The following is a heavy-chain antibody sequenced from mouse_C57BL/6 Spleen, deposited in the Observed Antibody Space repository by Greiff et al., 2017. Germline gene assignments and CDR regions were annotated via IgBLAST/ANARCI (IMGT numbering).Heavy chain of an antibody. CDR2: INPGSGGT. J-gene: IGHJ3*01. CDR3: ARDGNPAWFAY. CDR1: GYAFTNYL. D-gene: IGHD1-1*01. V-gene: IGHV1-54*01. Sequence: VQLQQSGAELVRPGTSVKVSCKASGYAFTNYLIEWVKQRPGQGLEWIGVINPGSGGTNYNEKFKGKATLTADKSSSTAYMQLSSLTSEASAVYFCARDGNPAWFAYWGQGTLVTVSA.